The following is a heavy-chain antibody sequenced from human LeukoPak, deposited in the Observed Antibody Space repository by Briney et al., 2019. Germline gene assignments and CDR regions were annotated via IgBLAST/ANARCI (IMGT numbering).Heavy chain of an antibody. Sequence: ASVKVSCKASGYTFNSYGISWVRQAPGQGLEWMGIINPSGGSTSYAQKFQGRVTMTRDTSTSTVYMELSSLRSEDTAVYYCARGAPGGYYMDVWGKGTTVTISS. J-gene: IGHJ6*03. D-gene: IGHD3-10*01. CDR2: INPSGGST. V-gene: IGHV1-46*02. CDR1: GYTFNSYG. CDR3: ARGAPGGYYMDV.